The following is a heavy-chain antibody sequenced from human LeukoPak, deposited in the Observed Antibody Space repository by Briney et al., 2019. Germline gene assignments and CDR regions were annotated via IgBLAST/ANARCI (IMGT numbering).Heavy chain of an antibody. V-gene: IGHV1-2*06. J-gene: IGHJ3*02. CDR1: GYTFTGYY. D-gene: IGHD6-13*01. CDR3: ARDYHISAAGFAAFDI. CDR2: INPNSGGT. Sequence: VASVKVSCKASGYTFTGYYMHWVQQAPGQGLEWMGRINPNSGGTNYAQKFQGRVTMTRDTSISTAYMELSRLRSDDTAVYYCARDYHISAAGFAAFDIWGQGTMVTVSS.